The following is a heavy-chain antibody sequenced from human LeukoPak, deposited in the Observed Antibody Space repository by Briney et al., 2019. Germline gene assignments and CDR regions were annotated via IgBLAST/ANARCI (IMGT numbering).Heavy chain of an antibody. V-gene: IGHV1-24*01. J-gene: IGHJ4*02. CDR3: ATGKGSSWYYYFDY. D-gene: IGHD6-13*01. CDR2: FDPEDGET. Sequence: ASVKVSCKVSGYTLTELSMHWVRQAPGKGLEWMGGFDPEDGETIYAQKFQGRVTMTEDTSTDTAYMELSSLRSEDTAVYYCATGKGSSWYYYFDYWGQGTLVTVSS. CDR1: GYTLTELS.